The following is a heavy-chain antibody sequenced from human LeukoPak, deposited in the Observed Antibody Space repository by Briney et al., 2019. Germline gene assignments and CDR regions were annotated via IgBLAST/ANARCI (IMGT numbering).Heavy chain of an antibody. V-gene: IGHV3-23*01. Sequence: GGSLRLSCAASGFTFSSSAMSWVRQAPGKGLEWVSTIDDGGDATHYAGSVKGRLTISRDNSKNTLYLQVNSLRAEDTAVHYCAKDRSTVVGATDYWGQGTLVTVSS. J-gene: IGHJ4*02. D-gene: IGHD1-26*01. CDR1: GFTFSSSA. CDR2: IDDGGDAT. CDR3: AKDRSTVVGATDY.